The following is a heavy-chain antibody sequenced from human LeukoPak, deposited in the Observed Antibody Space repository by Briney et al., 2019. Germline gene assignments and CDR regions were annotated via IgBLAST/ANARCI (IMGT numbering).Heavy chain of an antibody. Sequence: ASVKVSCKASGYTFTTYGISWVRQAPGQGLEWMGWISANNGNTNYAQKLQGRVTMTTDTSTTTAYMELRSLGSDDTAVYYCARDRGHDSGGYSRYWGQGTLVTVSS. D-gene: IGHD3-22*01. J-gene: IGHJ4*02. V-gene: IGHV1-18*01. CDR1: GYTFTTYG. CDR3: ARDRGHDSGGYSRY. CDR2: ISANNGNT.